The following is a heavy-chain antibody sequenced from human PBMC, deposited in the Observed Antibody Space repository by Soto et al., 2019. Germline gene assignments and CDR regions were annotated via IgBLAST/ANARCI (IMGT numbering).Heavy chain of an antibody. Sequence: GGSLRLSCAASGFTFSSYAMHWVRQAPGKGLEWVAVISYEGSNKYYADSVKGRFTISRDNSKNTLYLQMNSLRAEDTAVYYCARDGSVRITICHNGMDVWGQGTTVTVSS. V-gene: IGHV3-30-3*01. D-gene: IGHD3-9*01. J-gene: IGHJ6*01. CDR2: ISYEGSNK. CDR1: GFTFSSYA. CDR3: ARDGSVRITICHNGMDV.